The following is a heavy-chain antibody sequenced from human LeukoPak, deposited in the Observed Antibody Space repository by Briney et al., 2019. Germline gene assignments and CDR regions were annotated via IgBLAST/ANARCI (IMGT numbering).Heavy chain of an antibody. J-gene: IGHJ4*02. CDR2: MNPKSGNT. D-gene: IGHD3-22*01. V-gene: IGHV1-8*01. Sequence: VSVKVSCKASGYTFTTYDINWVRQAPGQGLEWMGWMNPKSGNTGVAQKVQGRLTMTRNSSTTTAYMELRGLRFEDTAVYYCTRGRGWLAPFDFWGQGTLVTVSS. CDR1: GYTFTTYD. CDR3: TRGRGWLAPFDF.